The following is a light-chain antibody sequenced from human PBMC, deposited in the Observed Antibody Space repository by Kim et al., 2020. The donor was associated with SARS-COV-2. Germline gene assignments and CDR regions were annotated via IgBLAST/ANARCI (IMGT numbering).Light chain of an antibody. V-gene: IGKV3-11*01. CDR1: QNVGDQ. J-gene: IGKJ5*01. CDR2: DTS. CDR3: QQRAHWPRT. Sequence: LSPGESAALSCRATQNVGDQLAWFKQKPGQVPRLLIYDTSNRAPGVPARFSGSGSGTDFTLTISSLEAEDFAVYYCQQRAHWPRTFGQGTRLEIK.